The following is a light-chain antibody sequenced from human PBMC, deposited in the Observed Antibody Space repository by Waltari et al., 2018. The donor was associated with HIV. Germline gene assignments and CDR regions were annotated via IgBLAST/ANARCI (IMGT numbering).Light chain of an antibody. CDR1: LSIVTY. CDR2: DAS. CDR3: QHRSSWPLT. V-gene: IGKV3-11*01. J-gene: IGKJ4*01. Sequence: EIVLTQSPATLSLSPGDRATLSCRASLSIVTYLAWYQPKLGQAPRLLIYDASKRATAIPSRFSGSGSGTDFTLTINSLEPEDFAVYYCQHRSSWPLTFGGGTRVEIK.